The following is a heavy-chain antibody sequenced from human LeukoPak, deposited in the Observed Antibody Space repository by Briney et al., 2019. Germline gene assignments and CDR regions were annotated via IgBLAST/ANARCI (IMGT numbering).Heavy chain of an antibody. CDR2: IYYSGST. CDR3: ARLQYRYYYMDV. CDR1: GGSISSYY. J-gene: IGHJ6*03. V-gene: IGHV4-59*01. Sequence: SQTLSLTCTVSGGSISSYYWSWIRQPPGKGLEWIGYIYYSGSTNYNPSLKSRVTISVDTSKNQFSLKLSSVTAADTAVYYCARLQYRYYYMDVWGKGTTVTVSS. D-gene: IGHD4-11*01.